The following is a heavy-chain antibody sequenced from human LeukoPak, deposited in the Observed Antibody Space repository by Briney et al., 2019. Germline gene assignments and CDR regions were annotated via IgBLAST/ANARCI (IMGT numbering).Heavy chain of an antibody. D-gene: IGHD5-24*01. CDR1: GYCFTSYW. CDR2: IYPGDSYT. J-gene: IGHJ4*02. V-gene: IGHV5-51*01. CDR3: ARMDGYTLEGY. Sequence: KIGESLKISCKGSGYCFTSYWIGWVRQMPGKGLEWMGIIYPGDSYTAYSPSFQGQVTISADKSISTTYLQWSSLKASDTAMYYCARMDGYTLEGYWGQGTLVTVSS.